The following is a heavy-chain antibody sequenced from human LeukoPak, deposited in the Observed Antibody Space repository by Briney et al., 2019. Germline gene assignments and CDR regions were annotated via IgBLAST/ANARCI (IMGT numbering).Heavy chain of an antibody. D-gene: IGHD1-7*01. CDR3: ARETTNYYYYGMDV. V-gene: IGHV1-8*01. CDR1: GYTFTSYD. J-gene: IGHJ6*02. CDR2: MNPNSGNT. Sequence: ASVKVSCKASGYTFTSYDINWVRQATGQGLEWMGWMNPNSGNTGYAQKFQGRVTMTRNTFISTAYMELSSLRSEDTAVYYCARETTNYYYYGMDVWGQGTTVTVSS.